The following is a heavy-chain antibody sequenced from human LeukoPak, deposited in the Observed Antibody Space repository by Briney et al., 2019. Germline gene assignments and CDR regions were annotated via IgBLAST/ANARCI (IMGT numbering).Heavy chain of an antibody. CDR3: ARDNYASGSTRFDGDY. V-gene: IGHV1-2*02. CDR2: VNPNSGGT. J-gene: IGHJ4*02. CDR1: GYTFTGYY. D-gene: IGHD3-10*01. Sequence: ASVKVSCKASGYTFTGYYMHWVRQAPGQGLEWMGWVNPNSGGTNYAQKFQGRVTMTRDTSISTAYMELTRLRSDDTAVYYCARDNYASGSTRFDGDYWGQGTLVTVSS.